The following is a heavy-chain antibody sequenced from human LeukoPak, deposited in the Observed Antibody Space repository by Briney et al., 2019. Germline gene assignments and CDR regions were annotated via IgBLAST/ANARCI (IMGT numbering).Heavy chain of an antibody. CDR1: GYTFASYA. CDR2: IIAGNGNT. Sequence: ASVKLPCKASGYTFASYAMHWVRQAPGQRLEWMGWIIAGNGNTKYSQKFQGRVTITRDTSASTANMELSSLRSEDTAGYYCARSLGGPRGNWFDPWGQGTPVTVSS. J-gene: IGHJ5*02. V-gene: IGHV1-3*01. CDR3: ARSLGGPRGNWFDP. D-gene: IGHD3-16*01.